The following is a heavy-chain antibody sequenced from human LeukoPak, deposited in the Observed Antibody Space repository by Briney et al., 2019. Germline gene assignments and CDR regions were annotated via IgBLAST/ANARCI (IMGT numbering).Heavy chain of an antibody. CDR1: GGSITGNDYA. V-gene: IGHV4-39*01. CDR3: ASLRVAMVRGVPYFDY. Sequence: PSETLSLTCSVSGGSITGNDYAWSWIRQPPGKGLEWIGMISDPGKTYYNPSLKSRVTISVDTAKNRFSLRQTSVTAADTAVYFCASLRVAMVRGVPYFDYWGQGALVTVSS. D-gene: IGHD3-10*01. CDR2: ISDPGKT. J-gene: IGHJ4*02.